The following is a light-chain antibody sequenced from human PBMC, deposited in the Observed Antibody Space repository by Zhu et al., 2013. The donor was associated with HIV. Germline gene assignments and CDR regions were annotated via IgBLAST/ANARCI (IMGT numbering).Light chain of an antibody. CDR3: QQYHDWPRT. Sequence: EVVLTQSPGTLSLSPGEGATLSCRASQSVSSTYLTWYQQKPGQAPRLLIYDASTRATGFSARFSGSGSGTEFTLTISGLQSDDFAVYYCQQYHDWPRTFGQGTRVDIK. J-gene: IGKJ1*01. CDR1: QSVSSTY. CDR2: DAS. V-gene: IGKV3-15*01.